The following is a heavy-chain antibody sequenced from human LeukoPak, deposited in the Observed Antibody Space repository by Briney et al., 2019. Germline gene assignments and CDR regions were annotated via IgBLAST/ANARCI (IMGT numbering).Heavy chain of an antibody. V-gene: IGHV3-33*06. CDR1: GFTFSSYG. CDR3: AKGQELDDGVFDS. D-gene: IGHD1-1*01. Sequence: EGSLRLSCAASGFTFSSYGMHWVRQAPGKGLEWVAVIWYDGSNKYYADSVKGRFTISRDNSKNTLYLQMNRLRVEDTAIYYCAKGQELDDGVFDSWGQGTLVTVSS. CDR2: IWYDGSNK. J-gene: IGHJ4*02.